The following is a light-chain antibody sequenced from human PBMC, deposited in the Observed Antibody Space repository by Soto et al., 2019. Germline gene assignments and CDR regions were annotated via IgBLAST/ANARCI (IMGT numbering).Light chain of an antibody. Sequence: DIQMTQSPSTLSGSVGDRVTITCRASQTLNDWLAWYQHKPGQGPKPLIYATSKLETGVPPRFSGSGSGTEFTLTINGLQPDDSATYFCQQYKYYWTFGQGTKVEVK. J-gene: IGKJ1*01. CDR3: QQYKYYWT. CDR2: ATS. V-gene: IGKV1-5*03. CDR1: QTLNDW.